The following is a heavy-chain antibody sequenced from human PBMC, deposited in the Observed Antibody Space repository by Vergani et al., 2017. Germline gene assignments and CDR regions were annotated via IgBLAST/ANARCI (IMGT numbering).Heavy chain of an antibody. CDR1: GFTFSSYS. V-gene: IGHV3-21*01. CDR3: AREGVVVAATFYFDY. J-gene: IGHJ4*02. CDR2: ISSSSSYI. D-gene: IGHD2-15*01. Sequence: EVQLVESGGGLVKPGGSLRLSCAASGFTFSSYSMNWVRQAPGKGLEWVSSISSSSSYIYYADSVKGRFTISRDNAKNSLYLQMNSLRAEDTAVYYCAREGVVVAATFYFDYWGQGTLVTVSS.